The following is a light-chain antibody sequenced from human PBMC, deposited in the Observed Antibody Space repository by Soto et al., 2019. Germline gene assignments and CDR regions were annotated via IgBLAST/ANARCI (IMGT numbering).Light chain of an antibody. CDR1: QSVNANY. J-gene: IGKJ5*01. CDR2: GVS. V-gene: IGKV3D-15*01. CDR3: QQYTQWPIT. Sequence: ERGMAQAPGTLSVSPGERASLSCRASQSVNANYLAWYQQKPGQAPRLLIYGVSIRATGIPARFSGSGSGTEFTLTISSLQPEDFAVYYCQQYTQWPITFGQGTRLEI.